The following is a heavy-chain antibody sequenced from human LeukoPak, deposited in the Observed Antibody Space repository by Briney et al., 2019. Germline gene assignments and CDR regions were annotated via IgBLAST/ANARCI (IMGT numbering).Heavy chain of an antibody. CDR2: ITISGHTK. CDR1: GFDLSTYE. Sequence: GGSLRLSCAASGFDLSTYEMNWVRQAPGKGLEWIADITISGHTKNYADSVKGRSTISRDNARTSLYLQMNSLRVEDTGVYYCARGDPHADLWGQGTLVTVSS. J-gene: IGHJ5*02. CDR3: ARGDPHADL. V-gene: IGHV3-48*03.